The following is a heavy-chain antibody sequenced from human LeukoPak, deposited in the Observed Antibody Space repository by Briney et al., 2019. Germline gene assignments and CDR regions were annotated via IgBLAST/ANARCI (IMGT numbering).Heavy chain of an antibody. CDR3: ARHKDGYSYGPPDY. V-gene: IGHV4-59*08. CDR2: IYYSGST. CDR1: GGSISSYY. Sequence: NASETLSLTCTVSGGSISSYYWSWIRQPPGKGLEWIGYIYYSGSTNYNPSLKSRVTISVDTSKNQFSLKLSSVTAADTAVYYCARHKDGYSYGPPDYWGQGTLVTVSS. J-gene: IGHJ4*02. D-gene: IGHD5-18*01.